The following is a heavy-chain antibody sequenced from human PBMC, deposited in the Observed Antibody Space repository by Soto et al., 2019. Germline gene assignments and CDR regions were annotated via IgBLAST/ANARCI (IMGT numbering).Heavy chain of an antibody. CDR3: ARGQRGSSDYKFDY. D-gene: IGHD3-22*01. CDR2: VNPSDGYT. J-gene: IGHJ4*02. CDR1: GYTFTSNY. V-gene: IGHV1-46*01. Sequence: ASVKVSCKASGYTFTSNYMHWVRQAPGQGPEWMGIVNPSDGYTNYAQKFQGRVTMTRDTSTSTVYMELSSLRSEDTAVYYCARGQRGSSDYKFDYSGRGTLLTVSS.